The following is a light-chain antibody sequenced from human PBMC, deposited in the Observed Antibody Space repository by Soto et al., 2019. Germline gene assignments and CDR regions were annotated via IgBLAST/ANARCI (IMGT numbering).Light chain of an antibody. CDR1: QSLSGSY. J-gene: IGKJ3*01. Sequence: IVLTQPPGTLSLSPGEGTTLSCRASQSLSGSYLAWYQQRPGQAPRLVIYGASRRATGIPVRFSGSGSGTDFTLSISRLEPEDFAVYYCQQYGTSPTTFGPGTKVDIK. V-gene: IGKV3-20*01. CDR2: GAS. CDR3: QQYGTSPTT.